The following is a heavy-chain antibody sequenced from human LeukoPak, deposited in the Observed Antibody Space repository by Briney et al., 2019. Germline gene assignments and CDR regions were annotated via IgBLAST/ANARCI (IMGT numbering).Heavy chain of an antibody. CDR1: GYTFTGYY. Sequence: GASVKVSCKASGYTFTGYYMHWVRQAPGQGLEWMGWINPNSGGTNYAQKFQGRVTMTRDTSISTAYMELSRLRSDDMAVYYCARVRGSRVVRGVMGAFDIWGQGTMDTVSS. J-gene: IGHJ3*02. D-gene: IGHD3-10*01. V-gene: IGHV1-2*02. CDR2: INPNSGGT. CDR3: ARVRGSRVVRGVMGAFDI.